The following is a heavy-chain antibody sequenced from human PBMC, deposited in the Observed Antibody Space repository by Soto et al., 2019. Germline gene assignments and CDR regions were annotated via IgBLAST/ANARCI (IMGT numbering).Heavy chain of an antibody. V-gene: IGHV6-1*01. CDR3: ARAGGSGIYYYYCMDV. CDR2: TYYRSKWYN. Sequence: PSQTLSLTCAISGDSVSSNSAAWNWIRQPPSRGLEWLGRTYYRSKWYNDYAVSVKSRITINPDTSKNQFSLQLNSVTPEDTAVYYCARAGGSGIYYYYCMDVWGKGTTVTVSS. D-gene: IGHD3-10*01. CDR1: GDSVSSNSAA. J-gene: IGHJ6*03.